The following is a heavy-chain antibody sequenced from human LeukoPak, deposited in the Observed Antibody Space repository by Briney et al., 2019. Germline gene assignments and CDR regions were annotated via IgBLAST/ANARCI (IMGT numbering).Heavy chain of an antibody. J-gene: IGHJ4*02. CDR2: IDPSDSYT. Sequence: GESLRISCKGSGYIFTNYWINWVRQMPGKGLEWMVRIDPSDSYTNYSPSFQGHVTISADRSISTAYLQWSSLKASDTAMYYCVRSRGYSYGYSYYFDYWGQGTLVTVSS. V-gene: IGHV5-10-1*01. CDR1: GYIFTNYW. D-gene: IGHD5-18*01. CDR3: VRSRGYSYGYSYYFDY.